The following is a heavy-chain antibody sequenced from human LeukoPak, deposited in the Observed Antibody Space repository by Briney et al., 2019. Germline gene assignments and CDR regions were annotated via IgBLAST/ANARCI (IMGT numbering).Heavy chain of an antibody. Sequence: SESLSLTCTVSGGSISTYYWSWIRQPPGKGLEYIGYIYYSGSTNYNPSLKSRVTMSLDTSKNQFSLKLSSVTAADTAVYYCAREEVPHGFDIWGQGTMVTVYS. V-gene: IGHV4-59*01. CDR2: IYYSGST. J-gene: IGHJ3*02. CDR1: GGSISTYY. CDR3: AREEVPHGFDI.